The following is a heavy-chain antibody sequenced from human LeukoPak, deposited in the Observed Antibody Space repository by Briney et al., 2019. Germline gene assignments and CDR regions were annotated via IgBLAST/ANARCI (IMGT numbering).Heavy chain of an antibody. Sequence: ASVKVSCKASGYTFTSYAMHWVRQAPGQRLEWMGWINAGNGNTKCSQKFQGRVTITRDTSASTAYMELSSLRSEDTAVYYCARDGCSSTSCYTDWFDPWGQGTLVTVSS. V-gene: IGHV1-3*01. D-gene: IGHD2-2*02. J-gene: IGHJ5*02. CDR3: ARDGCSSTSCYTDWFDP. CDR2: INAGNGNT. CDR1: GYTFTSYA.